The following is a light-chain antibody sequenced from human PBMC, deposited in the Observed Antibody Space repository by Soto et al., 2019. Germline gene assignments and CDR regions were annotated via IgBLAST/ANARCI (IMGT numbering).Light chain of an antibody. CDR2: LGS. CDR1: QSLLHSNGYNY. CDR3: MQTLQTPRT. J-gene: IGKJ1*01. V-gene: IGKV2-28*01. Sequence: DIVMTQSPLSLPVTPGEPASISCRSSQSLLHSNGYNYLDWYLQKPGQSPQLLIYLGSNRASGVPDRFSGSGLGTDFTLKISRVEAADVGVYYCMQTLQTPRTFGQGTKVEIK.